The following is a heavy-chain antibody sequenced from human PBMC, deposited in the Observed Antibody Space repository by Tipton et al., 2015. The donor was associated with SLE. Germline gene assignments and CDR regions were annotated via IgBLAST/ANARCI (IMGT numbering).Heavy chain of an antibody. CDR1: GGSISSYY. CDR2: IYYTGNT. J-gene: IGHJ4*02. V-gene: IGHV4-59*01. D-gene: IGHD6-6*01. Sequence: TLSLTCTVSGGSISSYYWSWIRQPPGKGLEWIGYIYYTGNTNYNPSLRSRLTISVDTSKNQFSLKLTSVTAADTAVYYCARGGSSSEYWGQGTLVTVSS. CDR3: ARGGSSSEY.